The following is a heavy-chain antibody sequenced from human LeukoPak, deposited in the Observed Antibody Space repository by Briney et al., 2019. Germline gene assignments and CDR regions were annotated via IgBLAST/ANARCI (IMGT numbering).Heavy chain of an antibody. V-gene: IGHV7-4-1*02. Sequence: ASVKVSCKASGGTFISYAISWVRQAPGQGLEWMGWINTNTGNPTYAQGFTGRFVFSLDTSVSTAYLQISSLKAEDTAVYYCAREPGGQHGYYYYMDVWGKGTTVTVSS. CDR2: INTNTGNP. J-gene: IGHJ6*03. CDR1: GGTFISYA. CDR3: AREPGGQHGYYYYMDV. D-gene: IGHD1-26*01.